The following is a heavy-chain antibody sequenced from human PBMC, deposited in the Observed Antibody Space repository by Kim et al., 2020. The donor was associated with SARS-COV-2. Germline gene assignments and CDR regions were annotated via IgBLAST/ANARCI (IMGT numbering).Heavy chain of an antibody. CDR2: IYSGYSA. Sequence: GGSLRLSCAASGFAVRNNYMSWVRQAPGKGLEWVSVIYSGYSAYYAESVKGRFTISRDSSENTLHLQMNSLRAEDTAVYYCASALIDIVIIPEALLGYWG. D-gene: IGHD2-2*01. J-gene: IGHJ4*01. CDR1: GFAVRNNY. V-gene: IGHV3-53*01. CDR3: ASALIDIVIIPEALLGY.